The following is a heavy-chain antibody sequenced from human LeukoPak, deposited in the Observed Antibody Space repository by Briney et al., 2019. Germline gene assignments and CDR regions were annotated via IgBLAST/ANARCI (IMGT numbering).Heavy chain of an antibody. Sequence: ASVKVSCKASGYTFTSYDINWVRQATGQGLEWMGWMNLNSGNTGYAQKFQGRVTMTRNTSISTAYMELSSLRSEDTAVYYCARLLDVLLWFGELRRWFDPWGQGTLVTVSS. D-gene: IGHD3-10*01. CDR3: ARLLDVLLWFGELRRWFDP. J-gene: IGHJ5*02. CDR2: MNLNSGNT. CDR1: GYTFTSYD. V-gene: IGHV1-8*01.